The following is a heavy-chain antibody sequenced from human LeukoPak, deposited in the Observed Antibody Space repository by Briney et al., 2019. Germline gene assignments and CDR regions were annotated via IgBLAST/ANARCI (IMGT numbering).Heavy chain of an antibody. CDR1: GFTFSSYA. Sequence: GGSLRLSCTASGFTFSSYAMSWVRQAPGKGLEWVSTIGNSGLTTYYADSVKGRLTISRDNSKNTLYLHMNILRAEDTAVYYCARYRGSASHDGNDKRALEFWGQGTLVTVSS. V-gene: IGHV3-23*01. D-gene: IGHD5-12*01. J-gene: IGHJ4*02. CDR3: ARYRGSASHDGNDKRALEF. CDR2: IGNSGLTT.